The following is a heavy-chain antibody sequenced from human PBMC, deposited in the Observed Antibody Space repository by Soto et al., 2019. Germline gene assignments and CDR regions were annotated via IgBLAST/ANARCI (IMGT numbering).Heavy chain of an antibody. CDR3: ARPGGYRGYDSSDY. D-gene: IGHD5-12*01. J-gene: IGHJ4*02. Sequence: EVQLVESGGGLVKPGGSLRLSCAASGFVFSSYSMNWVRQVPGKGLEWVSSISPSSDDIHYADSVKGRFTISRDNAKNALYLQMNSLRGEDTAVYYCARPGGYRGYDSSDYWGQGALVTVSS. V-gene: IGHV3-21*01. CDR1: GFVFSSYS. CDR2: ISPSSDDI.